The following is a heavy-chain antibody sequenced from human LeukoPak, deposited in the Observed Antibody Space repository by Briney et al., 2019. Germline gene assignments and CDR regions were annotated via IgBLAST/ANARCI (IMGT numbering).Heavy chain of an antibody. Sequence: PSETLSLTCTVSGGSISSSSYYWGWIRQPPGKGLEWIGSIYYSGSTYYNPSLKSRVTISVDTSKNQFSLKLSSVTAADTAVYYCARRQKNYYDSSGYYYYFDYWGQGTLVTVSS. J-gene: IGHJ4*02. CDR2: IYYSGST. D-gene: IGHD3-22*01. CDR3: ARRQKNYYDSSGYYYYFDY. V-gene: IGHV4-39*07. CDR1: GGSISSSSYY.